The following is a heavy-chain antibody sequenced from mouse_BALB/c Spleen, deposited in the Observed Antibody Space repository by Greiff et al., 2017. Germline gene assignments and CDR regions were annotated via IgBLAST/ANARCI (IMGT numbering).Heavy chain of an antibody. V-gene: IGHV8-8*01. CDR3: VHGYYGSSYVRYFDV. J-gene: IGHJ1*01. CDR2: IWWDDVK. D-gene: IGHD1-1*01. CDR1: GFSLSTSGMG. Sequence: QVTLKESGPGILQPSQTLSLTCSFSGFSLSTSGMGVGWIRQPSGKGLEWLAHIWWDDVKRYNPALKSRLTISKDTSSSQVFLKIASVDTADTATYYCVHGYYGSSYVRYFDVWGAGTTVTVSS.